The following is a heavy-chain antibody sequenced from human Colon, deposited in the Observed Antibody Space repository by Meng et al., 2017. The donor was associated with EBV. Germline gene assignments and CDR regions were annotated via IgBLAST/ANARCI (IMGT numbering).Heavy chain of an antibody. CDR2: MYHSGTT. J-gene: IGHJ4*02. CDR1: GGSISRSYW. Sequence: LQASGPGLVQPAGTLSRTCVGSGGSISRSYWWTWVRQSPGKGLEWIGEMYHSGTTNDNPSLKSRVTISMGKSNNQLSLKLNSVTAADTAVYYCATQESRDGHNPYWGQGTLVTVSS. D-gene: IGHD5-24*01. CDR3: ATQESRDGHNPY. V-gene: IGHV4-4*02.